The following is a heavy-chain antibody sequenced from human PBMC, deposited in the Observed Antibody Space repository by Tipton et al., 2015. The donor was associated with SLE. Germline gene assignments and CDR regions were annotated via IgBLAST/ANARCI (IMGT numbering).Heavy chain of an antibody. CDR3: AAQPVAGLWYFDL. Sequence: TLSLTCTVSGGSISSYSWSWIRQPPGKGLEWIGYIYYSGSTNYNPSLKSRYTISVDTSKNQFSLKLSSVTAADSAVYYCAAQPVAGLWYFDLWGRGPLVAVSS. D-gene: IGHD1-14*01. CDR1: GGSISSYS. J-gene: IGHJ2*01. V-gene: IGHV4-59*01. CDR2: IYYSGST.